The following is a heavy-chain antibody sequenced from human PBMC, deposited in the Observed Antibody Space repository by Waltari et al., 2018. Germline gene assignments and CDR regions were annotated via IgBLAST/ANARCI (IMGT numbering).Heavy chain of an antibody. Sequence: QLQLQESGPGLVKPSETLSLTCTVYGGSISSSSYYWGWIRQPPGKGLEWIGSIYYSGSTYYNTSLKSRDTISVDTSKNQFSLTLSSVTAADTAVYYCARQDGGYYYNYWGQGTLVTVSS. D-gene: IGHD3-22*01. CDR1: GGSISSSSYY. CDR2: IYYSGST. CDR3: ARQDGGYYYNY. J-gene: IGHJ4*02. V-gene: IGHV4-39*01.